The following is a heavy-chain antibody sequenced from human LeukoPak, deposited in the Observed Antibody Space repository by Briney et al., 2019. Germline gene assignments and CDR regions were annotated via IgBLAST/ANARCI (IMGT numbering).Heavy chain of an antibody. CDR1: GGSISSGTYS. Sequence: SETLSLTCAVSGGSISSGTYSWNWIRQPPGKGLEWVGYIFHSGSTYYSPSLKSRVTISVDTSQTQFSPKLSSVTAADTAMYYCARGYSDYPYFFDSWGQGALVTVSS. CDR2: IFHSGST. J-gene: IGHJ4*02. D-gene: IGHD5-12*01. CDR3: ARGYSDYPYFFDS. V-gene: IGHV4-30-2*01.